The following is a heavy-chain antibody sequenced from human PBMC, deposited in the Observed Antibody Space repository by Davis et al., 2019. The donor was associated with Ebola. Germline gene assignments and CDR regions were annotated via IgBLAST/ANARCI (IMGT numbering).Heavy chain of an antibody. CDR1: GFTFSGYS. CDR3: ARRGPVVTPLDC. CDR2: ISASSII. D-gene: IGHD4-23*01. Sequence: GESLKISCEASGFTFSGYSMNRVRQAPGKGLEWLSSISASSIIYYADSVKGRFTISRDNARNSLYLQMDSLKDEDTALYYCARRGPVVTPLDCWGQGTLVTVSS. V-gene: IGHV3-69-1*01. J-gene: IGHJ4*02.